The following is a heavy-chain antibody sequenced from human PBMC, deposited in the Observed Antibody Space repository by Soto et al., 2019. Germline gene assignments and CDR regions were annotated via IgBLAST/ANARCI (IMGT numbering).Heavy chain of an antibody. J-gene: IGHJ6*02. CDR3: ARLGGYCSSTSCYGYYGMDV. D-gene: IGHD2-2*01. CDR1: GGSISSGPYS. V-gene: IGHV4-39*01. Sequence: QLQLQESGPGLMKPSETLSLTCTVSGGSISSGPYSWGWIRQPPGEGLEWIGTVHYSESTYYNPSRESRVTISVDTSKNQFSLKVSSVTVADTAVYYCARLGGYCSSTSCYGYYGMDVWGQGTTVTVSS. CDR2: VHYSEST.